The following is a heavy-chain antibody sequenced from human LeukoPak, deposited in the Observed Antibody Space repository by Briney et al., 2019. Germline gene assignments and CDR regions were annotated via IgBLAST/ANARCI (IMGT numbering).Heavy chain of an antibody. CDR3: ARSAGGYYYGWFDS. Sequence: PGGSLRLSCAASGFMFSAYSMNWVRQAPGKGLEWVSSITGGISTMYYADSVKGRFTISGDNAKNSLYLQMNGLRDEDTAVYYCARSAGGYYYGWFDSWGQGTLVTVSS. D-gene: IGHD5-12*01. V-gene: IGHV3-48*02. CDR2: ITGGISTM. J-gene: IGHJ5*01. CDR1: GFMFSAYS.